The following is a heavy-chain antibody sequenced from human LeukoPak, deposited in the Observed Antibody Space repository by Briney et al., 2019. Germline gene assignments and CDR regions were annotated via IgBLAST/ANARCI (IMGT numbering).Heavy chain of an antibody. CDR2: IKQDGSEK. J-gene: IGHJ6*04. CDR1: GFTFNNYW. D-gene: IGHD3-10*02. CDR3: AELGITMIGGV. Sequence: GGSLRLSCAASGFTFNNYWMTWVRQAPGEGLEWVANIKQDGSEKYYVDSVKGRFTISRDNAKNSLYLQMNSLRAEDTAVYYCAELGITMIGGVWGKGTTVTISS. V-gene: IGHV3-7*01.